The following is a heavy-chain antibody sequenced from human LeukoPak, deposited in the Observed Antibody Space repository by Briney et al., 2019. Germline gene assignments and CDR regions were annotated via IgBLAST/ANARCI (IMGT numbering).Heavy chain of an antibody. CDR1: GFTFSSYA. D-gene: IGHD5-24*01. CDR3: ARSGRDGYNSYFDY. Sequence: GSLRLSCAASGFTFSSYAMHWVRQAPGKGLEWVAVISYDGSNKYYADSVKGRFTISRDNSKNTLYLQMNSLRAEDTAVYYCARSGRDGYNSYFDYWGQGTLVTVSS. CDR2: ISYDGSNK. V-gene: IGHV3-30*01. J-gene: IGHJ4*02.